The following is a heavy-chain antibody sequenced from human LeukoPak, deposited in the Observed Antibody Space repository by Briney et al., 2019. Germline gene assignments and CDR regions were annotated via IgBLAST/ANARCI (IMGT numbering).Heavy chain of an antibody. Sequence: EASVKVSCKASGGTFSSYAISWVRQAPGQGLEWMGRIIPILGIANYAQKFQGRVTITADKSTSTAYMELSSLRSEDTAVYYCAREYYDYVWGSYRYPPNWFDPWGQGTLVTVPS. CDR2: IIPILGIA. J-gene: IGHJ5*02. CDR3: AREYYDYVWGSYRYPPNWFDP. V-gene: IGHV1-69*04. CDR1: GGTFSSYA. D-gene: IGHD3-16*02.